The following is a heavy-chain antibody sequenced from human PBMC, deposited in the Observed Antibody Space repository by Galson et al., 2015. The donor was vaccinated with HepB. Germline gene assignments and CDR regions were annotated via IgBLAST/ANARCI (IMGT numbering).Heavy chain of an antibody. J-gene: IGHJ6*02. Sequence: SLRLSCAASGFTFSSYSMNWVRQAPGKGLEWVSSISSSSSYIYYADSVKGRFTISRDNAKNSLYLQMNSLRAEDTAVYYCARALGSGSWARYYGMDVWGQGTTVTVSS. CDR3: ARALGSGSWARYYGMDV. V-gene: IGHV3-21*01. CDR1: GFTFSSYS. CDR2: ISSSSSYI. D-gene: IGHD1-26*01.